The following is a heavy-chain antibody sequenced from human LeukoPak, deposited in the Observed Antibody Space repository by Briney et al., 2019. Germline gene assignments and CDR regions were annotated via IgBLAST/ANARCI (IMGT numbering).Heavy chain of an antibody. Sequence: SETLSLTCTVSGGSISSYYWSWIRQPPGKGLEWIGSIYYSGSTYYNPSLKSRVTISVDTSKNQFSLKLSSVTAADTAVYYCARGSAPHWFDPWGQGTLVTVSS. V-gene: IGHV4-39*07. J-gene: IGHJ5*02. CDR1: GGSISSYY. CDR3: ARGSAPHWFDP. CDR2: IYYSGST.